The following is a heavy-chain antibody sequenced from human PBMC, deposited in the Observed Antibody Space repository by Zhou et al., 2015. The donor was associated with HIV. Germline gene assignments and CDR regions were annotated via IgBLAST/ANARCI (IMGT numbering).Heavy chain of an antibody. J-gene: IGHJ6*03. CDR2: IIPIFGTA. CDR3: ARSDVVVPAAIQRRGYYYYYMDV. Sequence: QVQLVQSGAEVKKPGSSVKVSCKASGGTFSSYAISWVRQAPGQGLEWMGGIIPIFGTANYAQKFQGRVTITADESTSTAYMELSSLRSEDTAVYYCARSDVVVPAAIQRRGYYYYYMDVWGKGTTVTVSS. V-gene: IGHV1-69*01. CDR1: GGTFSSYA. D-gene: IGHD2-2*01.